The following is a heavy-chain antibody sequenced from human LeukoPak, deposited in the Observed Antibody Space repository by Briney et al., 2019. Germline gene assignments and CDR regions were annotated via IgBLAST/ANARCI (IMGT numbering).Heavy chain of an antibody. Sequence: GGSLRLSCAASGFTFSSYWMHWVRQAPGKGLVWVSRINSDGSSTSYADSVKGRFTISRDNAKNTLFLQMNSLRAEDTAVFYCARAGGPHTVDVWGQGTTVIVSS. CDR2: INSDGSST. V-gene: IGHV3-74*01. J-gene: IGHJ6*02. D-gene: IGHD2-8*02. CDR1: GFTFSSYW. CDR3: ARAGGPHTVDV.